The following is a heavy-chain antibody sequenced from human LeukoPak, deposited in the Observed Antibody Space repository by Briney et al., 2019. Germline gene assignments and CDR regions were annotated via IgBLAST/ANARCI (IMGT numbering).Heavy chain of an antibody. Sequence: ASVKVSCKASGGTFSNYAISWVRQAPGQGLEWMGGIIPTFGSALYAQRFQGTVTITTDESTSTAYMELSSLRSEDTAVYYCTRAALESAAPGPIDLWGQGTLVTVSS. J-gene: IGHJ5*02. V-gene: IGHV1-69*05. CDR2: IIPTFGSA. CDR3: TRAALESAAPGPIDL. CDR1: GGTFSNYA. D-gene: IGHD6-13*01.